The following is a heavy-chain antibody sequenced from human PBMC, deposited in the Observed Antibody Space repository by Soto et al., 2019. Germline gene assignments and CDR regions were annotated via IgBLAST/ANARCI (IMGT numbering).Heavy chain of an antibody. CDR3: AHRKGSSWFEVLDY. Sequence: GLDLAWLALIYWDDDKRYSPSLKSRLTITKDTSKNQVVLTMTNMDPVDTATYYCAHRKGSSWFEVLDYWGQGTLVIVSS. V-gene: IGHV2-5*02. J-gene: IGHJ4*02. CDR2: IYWDDDK. D-gene: IGHD6-13*01.